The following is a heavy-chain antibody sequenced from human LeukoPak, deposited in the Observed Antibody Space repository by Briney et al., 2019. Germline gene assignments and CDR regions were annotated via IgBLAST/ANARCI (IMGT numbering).Heavy chain of an antibody. D-gene: IGHD1-26*01. V-gene: IGHV6-1*01. CDR1: GYSVSNYNVD. Sequence: SRTLSLTCAISGYSVSNYNVDWRWLRQSTSRGLEWLGRTYYRAKWFFDYSVSARGRITINADTSKNQLSPQLNSVTPEDTAVSYCARAIRVGWFNPWGQGTLVTVSS. CDR2: TYYRAKWFF. CDR3: ARAIRVGWFNP. J-gene: IGHJ5*02.